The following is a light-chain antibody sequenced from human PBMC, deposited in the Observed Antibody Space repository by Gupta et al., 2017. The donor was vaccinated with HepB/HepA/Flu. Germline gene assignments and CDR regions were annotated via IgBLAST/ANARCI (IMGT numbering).Light chain of an antibody. V-gene: IGKV2-28*01. CDR3: RQGLQAPIT. CDR1: QSLLYSDGYNY. CDR2: VTS. J-gene: IGKJ4*01. Sequence: EIVMTQSPLSLPVTPGEPASISCKSSQSLLYSDGYNYVHWYLQRPGQSPQLLLYVTSNRASGVPDRFSGSGSGTDFTLKISRVEAEDVGVYYCRQGLQAPITFGRGTKLEIK.